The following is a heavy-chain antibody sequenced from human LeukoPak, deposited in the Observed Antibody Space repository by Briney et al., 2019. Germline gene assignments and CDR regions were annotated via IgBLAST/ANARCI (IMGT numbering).Heavy chain of an antibody. V-gene: IGHV4-61*02. CDR3: ASQIPGDWFDP. CDR1: GGSISSSSYY. J-gene: IGHJ5*02. CDR2: IYTSGST. D-gene: IGHD2-21*01. Sequence: SETLSLTCTVSGGSISSSSYYWGWIRQPAGKGLEWIGRIYTSGSTNYNPSLKSRVTIPVDTSKNQFSLKLSSVTAADTAVYYCASQIPGDWFDPWGQGTLVTVSS.